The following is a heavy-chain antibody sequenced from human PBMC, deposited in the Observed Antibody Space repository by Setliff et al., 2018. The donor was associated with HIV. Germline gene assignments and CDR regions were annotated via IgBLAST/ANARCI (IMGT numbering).Heavy chain of an antibody. CDR3: TTGIMITFGGVIVIPGDYYYMDV. D-gene: IGHD3-16*02. CDR2: IKSKTDGGTT. Sequence: PGGSLRLSCTTSGFTFDAHCMDWVRQAPGKGLEWVGRIKSKTDGGTTDYAAPVKGRFTISRDDSKNTLYLQMSSLKTEDTAVYYCTTGIMITFGGVIVIPGDYYYMDVWGKGTTVTVSS. V-gene: IGHV3-15*01. J-gene: IGHJ6*03. CDR1: GFTFDAHC.